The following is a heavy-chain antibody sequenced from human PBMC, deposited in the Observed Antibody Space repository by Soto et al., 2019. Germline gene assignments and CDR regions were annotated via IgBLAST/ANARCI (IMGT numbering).Heavy chain of an antibody. CDR2: TYYRSKWYN. V-gene: IGHV6-1*01. CDR1: GDSVSCNSAA. CDR3: ARGKYCSSTSCYVRSHYYYYMDV. D-gene: IGHD2-2*01. J-gene: IGHJ6*03. Sequence: QTLSLTCAISGDSVSCNSAAWNWIRQSPSRGLEWLGRTYYRSKWYNDYAVSVKSRITINPDTSKNQFSLQLNSVTPEDTAVYYCARGKYCSSTSCYVRSHYYYYMDVWGKGTTVTVSS.